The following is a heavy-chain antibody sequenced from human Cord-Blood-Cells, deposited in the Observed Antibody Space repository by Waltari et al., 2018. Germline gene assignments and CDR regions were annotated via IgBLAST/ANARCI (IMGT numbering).Heavy chain of an antibody. V-gene: IGHV3-53*01. Sequence: EVQLVESGGGLIQPGGSLRLSCAASGFTVSSNYMSWARQARGKGLEWVSVIYGGGSTYYADSVKGRFTISRDNSKNTLYLQMNSLRAEDTAVYYCARGGGYCGGDCYHFDYWGQGTLVTVSS. CDR3: ARGGGYCGGDCYHFDY. D-gene: IGHD2-21*02. J-gene: IGHJ4*02. CDR1: GFTVSSNY. CDR2: IYGGGST.